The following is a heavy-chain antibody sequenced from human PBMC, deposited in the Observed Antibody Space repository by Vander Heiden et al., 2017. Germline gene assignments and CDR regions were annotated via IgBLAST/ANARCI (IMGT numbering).Heavy chain of an antibody. CDR2: IKPNSGGT. CDR1: GYSFTGYY. D-gene: IGHD3-16*01. CDR3: ARDPPGGVTAPDY. V-gene: IGHV1-2*02. J-gene: IGHJ4*02. Sequence: QVQLVQSGAEVKKPGASVKFSCKASGYSFTGYYMHWVRQAPGQGLEWMGWIKPNSGGTKYAQKFQGRVTMTRDTSISTAYMELSRLRSDDTAVYYCARDPPGGVTAPDYWGQGTLVTVSS.